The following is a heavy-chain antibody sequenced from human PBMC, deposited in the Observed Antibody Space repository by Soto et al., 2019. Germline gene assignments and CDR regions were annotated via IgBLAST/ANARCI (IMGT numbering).Heavy chain of an antibody. CDR3: AIGARGLYYMDV. J-gene: IGHJ6*03. V-gene: IGHV3-74*01. Sequence: EVQLVESGGGLVQPGGSLRLSCAASGFTFNSYWMHWVRQAPGKGLVWVSRINGDGSSTNYADSVKGRFTVSRDNAKNTVYLQINSLRGEDTAVYYCAIGARGLYYMDVWGTGTTVTVSS. CDR2: INGDGSST. CDR1: GFTFNSYW.